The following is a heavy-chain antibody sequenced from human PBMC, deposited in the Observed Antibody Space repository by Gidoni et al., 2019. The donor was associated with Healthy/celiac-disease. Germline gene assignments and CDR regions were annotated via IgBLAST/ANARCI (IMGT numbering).Heavy chain of an antibody. Sequence: EVQLVESGGGLVQPGSSLRLSCAASGSTFDDYAMHWVRQAPGKGLEWVSGISWNSGSIGYADSVKGRFTISRDNAKNSLYLQMNSLRAEDTALYYCAKAGVDTIFGVVFNDYWGQGTLVTVSS. V-gene: IGHV3-9*01. CDR1: GSTFDDYA. J-gene: IGHJ4*02. CDR2: ISWNSGSI. CDR3: AKAGVDTIFGVVFNDY. D-gene: IGHD3-3*01.